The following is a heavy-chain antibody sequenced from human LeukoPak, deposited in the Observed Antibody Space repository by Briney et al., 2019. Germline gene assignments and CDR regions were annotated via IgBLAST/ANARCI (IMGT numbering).Heavy chain of an antibody. Sequence: PGGSLRLSCAASGFTFSSYGMSWVRQAPGKGLEWVSGISGSGGSTYYADSVKGRFTISRDNSRNTLYLQMNSLRAEDTAVYYCARDYGSGSYYSNWFDPWGQGTLVTVSS. CDR3: ARDYGSGSYYSNWFDP. V-gene: IGHV3-23*01. CDR2: ISGSGGST. J-gene: IGHJ5*02. D-gene: IGHD3-10*01. CDR1: GFTFSSYG.